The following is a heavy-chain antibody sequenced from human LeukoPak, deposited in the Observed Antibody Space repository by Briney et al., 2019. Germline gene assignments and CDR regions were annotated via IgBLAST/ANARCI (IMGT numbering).Heavy chain of an antibody. D-gene: IGHD6-6*01. CDR1: GFIFRNAW. Sequence: GGSLRLSCAASGFIFRNAWMSWVRQTPGKGLEWVGRIKSKAGGGTADYAPPVKGRFIMSRDDSKNTLFLQMNTLTIEDTAVYYCATKAYSSSSGLDYWGQGTLVTVSS. CDR2: IKSKAGGGTA. CDR3: ATKAYSSSSGLDY. J-gene: IGHJ4*02. V-gene: IGHV3-15*01.